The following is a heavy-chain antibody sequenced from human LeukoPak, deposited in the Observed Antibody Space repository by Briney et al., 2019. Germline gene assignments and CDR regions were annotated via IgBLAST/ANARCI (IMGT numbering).Heavy chain of an antibody. CDR3: ASDLRAKY. V-gene: IGHV4-59*01. D-gene: IGHD4/OR15-4a*01. CDR2: VHHSGRT. J-gene: IGHJ1*01. CDR1: GASIFNYY. Sequence: SETLSLTCNVSGASIFNYYWSWVRQAPGKGLEWIGYVHHSGRTNSNPSLGSRVTMSVDTSTSQLSLNWTSVTTADTAVYFCASDLRAKYWGQGTLVFVSS.